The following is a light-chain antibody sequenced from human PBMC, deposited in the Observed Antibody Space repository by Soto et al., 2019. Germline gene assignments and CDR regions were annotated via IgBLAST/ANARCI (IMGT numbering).Light chain of an antibody. V-gene: IGLV1-40*01. CDR1: SSNIGAGYD. CDR2: SNT. Sequence: QSVLTQPPSVSGAPGQTVTISCTGSSSNIGAGYDVHWYQQVPGTAPKLVLYSNTARPSGVPDRFSGSKSGTSASLAISGLQSEDEADYYCASWDDSLNGHWVFGGGTKLTVL. CDR3: ASWDDSLNGHWV. J-gene: IGLJ3*02.